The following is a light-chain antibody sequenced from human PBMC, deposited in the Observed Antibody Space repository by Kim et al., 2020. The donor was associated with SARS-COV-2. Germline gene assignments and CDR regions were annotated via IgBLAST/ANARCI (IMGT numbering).Light chain of an antibody. V-gene: IGKV1-39*01. CDR2: AAS. CDR1: QSIGNF. Sequence: DIQMTQSPASLSASVGDRVTINCRASQSIGNFLNWYQHKSGKAPKFLIFAASMLQNGVPSRFSGSGSGTEFTLTISSLQPEDFASYYCQQSYSLLTFGGGTKVEI. CDR3: QQSYSLLT. J-gene: IGKJ4*01.